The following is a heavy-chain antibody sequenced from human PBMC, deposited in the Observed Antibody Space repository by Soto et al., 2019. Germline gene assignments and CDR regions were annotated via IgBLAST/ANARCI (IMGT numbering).Heavy chain of an antibody. CDR1: GGSISIGDYY. J-gene: IGHJ4*02. CDR3: ARSMGCGVIDY. CDR2: MYYSGST. Sequence: PSETLSLTCTVSGGSISIGDYYLSWIRQPPGKGLEWIGYMYYSGSTYYNPSLKSRVTISVDTSKNQFSLKLRSVTAADTAVYYCARSMGCGVIDYWGKGTLITVSS. D-gene: IGHD3-10*01. V-gene: IGHV4-30-4*02.